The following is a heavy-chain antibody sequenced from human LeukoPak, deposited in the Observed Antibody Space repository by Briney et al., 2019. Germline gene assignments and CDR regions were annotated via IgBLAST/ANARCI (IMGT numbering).Heavy chain of an antibody. CDR1: GITFSDYY. CDR3: ASVLWFGGIFFDY. J-gene: IGHJ4*02. CDR2: ISNSGSMI. D-gene: IGHD3-10*01. V-gene: IGHV3-11*01. Sequence: PGESLRLSCAASGITFSDYYMSWIRQAPGKGLEWVSYISNSGSMINYADSVKGRFTISRDNAKNSLYLQMNSLRAEDTAVYYCASVLWFGGIFFDYWGQGTLVTVSS.